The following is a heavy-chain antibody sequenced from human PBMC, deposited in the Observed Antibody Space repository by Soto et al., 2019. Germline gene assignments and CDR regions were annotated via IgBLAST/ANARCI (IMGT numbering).Heavy chain of an antibody. CDR2: IIPIFGTA. Sequence: SVKVSWKASGGTLSSYAISWVRQATGQGLEWMGGIIPIFGTANYAQKFQGRVTITADESTSTAYMELSSLRSEDTAVYYCAREDCDEYSSSSPCYYHYGMDVWGQGTTVTVFS. D-gene: IGHD6-6*01. CDR3: AREDCDEYSSSSPCYYHYGMDV. CDR1: GGTLSSYA. V-gene: IGHV1-69*13. J-gene: IGHJ6*02.